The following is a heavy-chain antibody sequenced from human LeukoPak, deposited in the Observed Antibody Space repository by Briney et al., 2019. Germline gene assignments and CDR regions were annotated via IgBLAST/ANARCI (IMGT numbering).Heavy chain of an antibody. CDR1: GFTFSSYA. J-gene: IGHJ4*02. D-gene: IGHD6-19*01. CDR2: IYSGGST. V-gene: IGHV3-53*01. Sequence: GGSLRLSCAASGFTFSSYAMHWVRQAPGKGLEWVSVIYSGGSTYYGDSVKGRFTMSKDNFKNTLYLQMNSLRVEDTAVYYCARDHISSGWYVGFDYWGQGTLVTVSS. CDR3: ARDHISSGWYVGFDY.